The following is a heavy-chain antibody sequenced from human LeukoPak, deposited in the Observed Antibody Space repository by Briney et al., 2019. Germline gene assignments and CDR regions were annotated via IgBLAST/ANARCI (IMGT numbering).Heavy chain of an antibody. Sequence: GGSLRLSCAASGFTFTNYSMSWVRQAPGKELGWVSSISGSSSYFYYADSVKGRFTISRDNAKDSLYLQVKSLRAEDTAVYYCARDNYGDYAYYFGYWGQGTLVTVSS. CDR3: ARDNYGDYAYYFGY. CDR1: GFTFTNYS. J-gene: IGHJ4*02. D-gene: IGHD4-17*01. V-gene: IGHV3-21*01. CDR2: ISGSSSYF.